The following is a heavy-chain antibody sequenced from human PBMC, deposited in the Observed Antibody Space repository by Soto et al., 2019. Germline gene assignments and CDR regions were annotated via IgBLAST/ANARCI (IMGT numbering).Heavy chain of an antibody. CDR3: AREVGAPAASFDH. CDR2: ISGDGDNT. J-gene: IGHJ4*02. V-gene: IGHV3-23*01. Sequence: EVQLLESGGGLVQPGGSLRLSCAASVFSFNSYAMSWVRQAPGKGLEWVSAISGDGDNTYYADSVRGRFTISRDNSKNTLYLQMNSLRAEDTAVYYCAREVGAPAASFDHWGQGTLVTVSS. CDR1: VFSFNSYA. D-gene: IGHD1-26*01.